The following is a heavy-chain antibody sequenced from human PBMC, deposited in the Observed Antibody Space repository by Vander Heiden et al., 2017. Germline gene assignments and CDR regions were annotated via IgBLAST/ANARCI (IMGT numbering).Heavy chain of an antibody. J-gene: IGHJ5*02. CDR3: ARDRDPYSSGWYGWFDP. V-gene: IGHV3-21*01. D-gene: IGHD6-19*01. CDR1: GFTFSSYS. Sequence: EVQLVESGGGMVKPGGSLRLACEASGFTFSSYSMNWVRQAPGKGLEWVSSISSSSSYIYYADSVKGRFTISRDNAKNSLYLQMNSLRAEDTAVYYCARDRDPYSSGWYGWFDPWGQGTLVTVSS. CDR2: ISSSSSYI.